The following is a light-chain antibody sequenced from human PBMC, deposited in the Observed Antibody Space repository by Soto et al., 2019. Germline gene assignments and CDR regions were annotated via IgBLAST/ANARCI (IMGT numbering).Light chain of an antibody. V-gene: IGLV2-14*01. Sequence: QSVLTQPASVSGSPGQSITISCTGTSSDVGGYNYVSWYQQHPGKAPKLMIYDVSSRPSGVSNRFSGSKSGNTASLTISGLQAEDEADYYSSSYTSSTTEVFGTGTKVTVL. CDR2: DVS. CDR3: SSYTSSTTEV. J-gene: IGLJ1*01. CDR1: SSDVGGYNY.